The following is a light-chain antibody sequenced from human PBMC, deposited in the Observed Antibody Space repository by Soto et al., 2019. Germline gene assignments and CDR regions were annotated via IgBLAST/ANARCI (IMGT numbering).Light chain of an antibody. Sequence: QSVLTQPPSVSAAPGQKVTISCSGSSSDIGRNYVSWYKHLPRTAPKLLIYENYKRPSGIPDRFSGSKSGTSATLGITGLQTGDEVDYYCGKWDSNLTTFVCGTGTKVTGL. J-gene: IGLJ1*01. CDR2: ENY. V-gene: IGLV1-51*02. CDR1: SSDIGRNY. CDR3: GKWDSNLTTFV.